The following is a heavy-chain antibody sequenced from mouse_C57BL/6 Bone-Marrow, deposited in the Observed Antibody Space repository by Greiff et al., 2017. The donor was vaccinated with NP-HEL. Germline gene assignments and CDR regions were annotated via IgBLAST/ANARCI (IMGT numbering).Heavy chain of an antibody. Sequence: QVQLQQPGAELVKPGASVKMSCKASGYTFTSYWITWVKQRPGQGLEWIGDIYPGSGSTKYNEKFKSKATLTVDKSSSTAYMQLSSLTSEDSAVYYCAREGLPGRFAYWGQGTLVTVSA. V-gene: IGHV1-55*01. J-gene: IGHJ3*01. CDR2: IYPGSGST. CDR1: GYTFTSYW. D-gene: IGHD3-3*01. CDR3: AREGLPGRFAY.